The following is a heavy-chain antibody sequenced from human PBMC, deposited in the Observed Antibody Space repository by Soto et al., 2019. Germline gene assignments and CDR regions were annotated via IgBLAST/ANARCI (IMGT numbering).Heavy chain of an antibody. V-gene: IGHV5-51*01. D-gene: IGHD2-2*01. J-gene: IGHJ6*02. CDR2: IYPGDSDT. CDR1: GYSFTSYW. CDR3: ARSHSNQLLSPRGYYYYYGMDV. Sequence: PGESLKISCKGSGYSFTSYWIGWVRQMPGKGLEWMGIIYPGDSDTRYSPSFQGQVTISADKSISTAYLQWSSLKASDTAMYYCARSHSNQLLSPRGYYYYYGMDVWGQGTTVTVSS.